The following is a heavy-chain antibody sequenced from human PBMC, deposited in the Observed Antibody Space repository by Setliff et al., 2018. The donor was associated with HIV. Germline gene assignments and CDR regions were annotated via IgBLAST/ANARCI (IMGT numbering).Heavy chain of an antibody. Sequence: SLTCTVSGGSISTSNYYWGWVRQPPGKGLEWVGNVDYTGSTYYNPSLKSRVTISVDTSKNQFSLRLNSVTAADTAVYYCARQGNIVVVTSFDYWGQGTLVTVS. CDR1: GGSISTSNYY. D-gene: IGHD2-21*02. J-gene: IGHJ4*02. CDR2: VDYTGST. CDR3: ARQGNIVVVTSFDY. V-gene: IGHV4-39*07.